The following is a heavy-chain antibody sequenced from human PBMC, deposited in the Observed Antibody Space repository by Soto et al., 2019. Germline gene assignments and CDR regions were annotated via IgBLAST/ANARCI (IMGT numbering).Heavy chain of an antibody. V-gene: IGHV4-34*01. Sequence: QVQLQQWGAGLLKPSETLSLTCAVYGGSFSGYYWNWIRQPPGKGLEWIGEINHSGSTNYNPSLKSRVTISVDTSKNQVSLKLSSVTAADTAVYYCARAGYCTNGVCQFDYWGQGSLVTVSS. D-gene: IGHD2-8*01. CDR2: INHSGST. CDR1: GGSFSGYY. CDR3: ARAGYCTNGVCQFDY. J-gene: IGHJ4*02.